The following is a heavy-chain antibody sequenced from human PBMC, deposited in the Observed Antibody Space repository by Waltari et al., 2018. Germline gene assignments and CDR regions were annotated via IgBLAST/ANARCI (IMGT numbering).Heavy chain of an antibody. CDR3: ARLNSGATTFNWFDP. D-gene: IGHD6-25*01. CDR2: ICSGGST. V-gene: IGHV3-53*01. J-gene: IGHJ5*02. CDR1: GFTVSSDY. Sequence: EVQLVESGGGLIQPGGSLRLSCAASGFTVSSDYISWVRPAPGKGLEWVSVICSGGSTYYADSVKGRFTISRDNSKNTLYLQMNSLRAEDTAVYYCARLNSGATTFNWFDPWGQGTLVTVSS.